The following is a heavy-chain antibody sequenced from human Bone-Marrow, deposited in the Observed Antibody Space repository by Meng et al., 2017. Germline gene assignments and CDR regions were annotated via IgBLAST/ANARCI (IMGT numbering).Heavy chain of an antibody. Sequence: SLKISCAASGFTFDDYAMHWVRQAPGKGLEWVSGISWNSGSIGYADSVKGRFTISRDNAKNSLYLQMNSLRAEDMALYYCAKGGGGYDYFDYWGQGKLVNVAS. CDR1: GFTFDDYA. D-gene: IGHD5-12*01. J-gene: IGHJ4*02. CDR2: ISWNSGSI. V-gene: IGHV3-9*03. CDR3: AKGGGGYDYFDY.